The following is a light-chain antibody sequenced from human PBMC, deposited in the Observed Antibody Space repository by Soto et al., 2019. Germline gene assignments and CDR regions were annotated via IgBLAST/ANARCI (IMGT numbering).Light chain of an antibody. Sequence: DIQLTQSPYFLSSSVGYRVTINCRASQGIGSYLAWYQQKPGKAPKLLISGASTLQSGVPSRFSGSGSGTEFTLTISSLQPEDFATYSCQQSYSTLITFGQGTRLEIK. J-gene: IGKJ5*01. CDR1: QGIGSY. CDR2: GAS. CDR3: QQSYSTLIT. V-gene: IGKV1-9*01.